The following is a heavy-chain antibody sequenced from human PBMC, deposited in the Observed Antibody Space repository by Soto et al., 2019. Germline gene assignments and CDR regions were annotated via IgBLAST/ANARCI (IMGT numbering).Heavy chain of an antibody. V-gene: IGHV1-2*06. CDR3: AIGNDAFDI. Sequence: ASVKVSCKVSGYTLTELSMQWVRQAPGQGPEWMGRINPGSGDTNYAQNFQGRVTVTRDTSITTAHMELNGLRSDDTAMYYCAIGNDAFDIWGQGTVVTVS. CDR2: INPGSGDT. J-gene: IGHJ3*02. CDR1: GYTLTELS.